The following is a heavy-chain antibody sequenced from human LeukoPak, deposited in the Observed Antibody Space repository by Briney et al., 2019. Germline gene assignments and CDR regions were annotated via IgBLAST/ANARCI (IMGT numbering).Heavy chain of an antibody. D-gene: IGHD4-4*01. CDR2: INPNSGGT. Sequence: ASVKVSCKASGYTFTGYYMHWVRQAPGQGLGWMGWINPNSGGTNYAQKFQGRVTMTRDTSISTAYMELSRLRSDDTAVYYCARDRYSNYVGYYYYGMDVWGQGTTVTVSS. V-gene: IGHV1-2*02. J-gene: IGHJ6*02. CDR3: ARDRYSNYVGYYYYGMDV. CDR1: GYTFTGYY.